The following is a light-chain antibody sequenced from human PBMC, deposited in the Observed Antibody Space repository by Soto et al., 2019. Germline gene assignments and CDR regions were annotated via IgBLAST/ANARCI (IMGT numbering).Light chain of an antibody. CDR3: SSYTSSSIDYV. CDR2: EVS. Sequence: QSALTQPASVSGSPGQSITISCTGTSSDVGGYNYVSWYQQHPGKAPKLMIYEVSNRASGVXNRXSGSKSGNTASLTISGLQAEDEADYYCSSYTSSSIDYVFGTGTKLTVL. V-gene: IGLV2-14*01. J-gene: IGLJ1*01. CDR1: SSDVGGYNY.